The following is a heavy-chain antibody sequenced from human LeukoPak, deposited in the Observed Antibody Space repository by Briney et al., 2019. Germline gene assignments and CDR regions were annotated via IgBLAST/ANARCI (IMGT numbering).Heavy chain of an antibody. D-gene: IGHD3-22*01. V-gene: IGHV4-61*02. J-gene: IGHJ5*02. CDR3: ARVESLSWQYYYDSSGYNWFDP. CDR1: GGSISSGSYY. Sequence: SETLSLTCTVSGGSISSGSYYWSWIRQPAGKGLEWIGRIYTSGSTNYNPSLKSRVTMSVDTSKNQFSLKLSSVTAADTAVYYCARVESLSWQYYYDSSGYNWFDPWGQGTLVTVSS. CDR2: IYTSGST.